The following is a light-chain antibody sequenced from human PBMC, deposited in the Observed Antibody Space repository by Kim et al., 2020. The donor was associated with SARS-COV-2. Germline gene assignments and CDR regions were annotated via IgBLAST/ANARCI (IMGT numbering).Light chain of an antibody. CDR3: QQSFGTPPIT. V-gene: IGKV1-39*01. Sequence: SVGDRVTITCRASQSIGKFLNWYQHRPGSAPNRLVYAASTLQNGVPSRFSGSGSGTEFTLSISSLQPEDFVTYYCQQSFGTPPITFGQGTRLEIK. J-gene: IGKJ5*01. CDR1: QSIGKF. CDR2: AAS.